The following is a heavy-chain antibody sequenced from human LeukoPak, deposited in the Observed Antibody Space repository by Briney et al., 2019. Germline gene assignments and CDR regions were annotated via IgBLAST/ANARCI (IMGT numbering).Heavy chain of an antibody. J-gene: IGHJ4*02. CDR2: ISDSGGTT. CDR3: AKRGVVIRVILVGFHKEAYYFDS. V-gene: IGHV3-23*01. CDR1: GLTLSNYG. D-gene: IGHD3-22*01. Sequence: PGGSLRLSCAVSGLTLSNYGMSWVRQAPGKGLEWVAGISDSGGTTSYADSVKGRFTISRDNPKNKLYLQMNSLRAEDTAVYFCAKRGVVIRVILVGFHKEAYYFDSWGQGALVTVSS.